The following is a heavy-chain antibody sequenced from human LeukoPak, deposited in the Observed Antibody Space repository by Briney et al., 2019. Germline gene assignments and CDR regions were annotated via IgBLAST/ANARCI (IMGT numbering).Heavy chain of an antibody. J-gene: IGHJ4*02. V-gene: IGHV4-34*01. D-gene: IGHD1-26*01. CDR1: GGSFSGYY. Sequence: SETLSLTCAVYGGSFSGYYWSWIRQPPGKGLEWIGEINHSGSTNYNPSLKSRVTISVDTSKNQFSLKLSSVTAADTAVYYCAREAADSGSYYALHYWGQGTLVTVSS. CDR2: INHSGST. CDR3: AREAADSGSYYALHY.